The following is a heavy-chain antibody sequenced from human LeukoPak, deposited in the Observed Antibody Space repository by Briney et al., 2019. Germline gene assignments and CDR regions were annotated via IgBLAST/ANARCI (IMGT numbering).Heavy chain of an antibody. V-gene: IGHV4-38-2*02. J-gene: IGHJ3*02. Sequence: SETLSLTCTVSGGSISSGYYWGWIRQPPGKGLEWIGSIYHSGSTYYNPSLKSRVTISVDTSKNQFSLKLSSVTAADTAMYYCARTVALDAFDIWGQGTMVTVSS. CDR1: GGSISSGYY. D-gene: IGHD2-15*01. CDR3: ARTVALDAFDI. CDR2: IYHSGST.